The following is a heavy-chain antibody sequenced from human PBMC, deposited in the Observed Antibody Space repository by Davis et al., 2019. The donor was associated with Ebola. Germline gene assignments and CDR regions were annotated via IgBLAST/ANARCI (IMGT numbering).Heavy chain of an antibody. D-gene: IGHD1-26*01. V-gene: IGHV4-59*01. J-gene: IGHJ3*02. CDR3: SRGGRPIVGASSTVQLAFDI. CDR1: GGSISTYY. CDR2: INYSGST. Sequence: SETLSLTCTVSGGSISTYYWSWIRKPPGKGLEYIGYINYSGSTNYNPTLKGRVTISIDPSKKQFSLKLTSVTSADTAVYYCSRGGRPIVGASSTVQLAFDIWGRGTMVTVSA.